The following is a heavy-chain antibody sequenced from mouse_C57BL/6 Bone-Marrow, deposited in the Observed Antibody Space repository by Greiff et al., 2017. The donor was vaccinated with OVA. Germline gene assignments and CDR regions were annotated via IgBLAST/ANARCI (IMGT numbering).Heavy chain of an antibody. J-gene: IGHJ3*01. CDR3: ARNGNYVGFAY. Sequence: EVQVVESGGGLVKPGGSLKLSCAASGFTFSSYAMSWVRPTPEKRLEWVATISDGGSYTYYPDNVKGRFTISRDNAKNNLYLQMSHLKSEDTAVYYCARNGNYVGFAYWGQGTLVTVSA. CDR2: ISDGGSYT. CDR1: GFTFSSYA. V-gene: IGHV5-4*01. D-gene: IGHD2-1*01.